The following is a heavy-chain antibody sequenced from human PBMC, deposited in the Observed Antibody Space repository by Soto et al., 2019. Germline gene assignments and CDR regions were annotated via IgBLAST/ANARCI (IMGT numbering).Heavy chain of an antibody. CDR3: ARDSSSWYSYYYYGMDV. CDR2: ISSSGSTI. D-gene: IGHD6-13*01. CDR1: GFTFSSYE. Sequence: GGSLRLSCAASGFTFSSYEMNWVRQAPGKGLEWVSYISSSGSTIYYADSVKGRFTISRDNAKNSLYLQMNSLRAEDTAVYYCARDSSSWYSYYYYGMDVWGQGTTVTVSS. V-gene: IGHV3-48*03. J-gene: IGHJ6*02.